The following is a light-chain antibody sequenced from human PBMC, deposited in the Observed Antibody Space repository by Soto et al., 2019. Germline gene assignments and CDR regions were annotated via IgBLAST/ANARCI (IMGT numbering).Light chain of an antibody. V-gene: IGLV4-69*01. CDR1: SGHSTYA. CDR3: QTWATVPDWV. Sequence: QSVLTQSPSASASLGASVKLTCTLSSGHSTYAIAWHQQQPEKGPRYLMKLDSDGSHSKGDGIPDRFSGSSSVAERYLTISSLQSEDEADYYCQTWATVPDWVFGGGTKVTVL. J-gene: IGLJ3*02. CDR2: LDSDGSH.